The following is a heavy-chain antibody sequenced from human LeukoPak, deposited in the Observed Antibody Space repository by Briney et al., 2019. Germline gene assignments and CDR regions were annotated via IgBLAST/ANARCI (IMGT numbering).Heavy chain of an antibody. CDR2: INPSGGST. CDR1: GYTFTSYY. Sequence: ASVKVSCKASGYTFTSYYMHWVRQAPGQGLEWMGIINPSGGSTSYAQKFQGRVTMTRDMSTSTVYMEPSSLRSEDTAVYYCARDPGGSSGYYYYFDYWGQGTLVTVSS. J-gene: IGHJ4*02. D-gene: IGHD3-22*01. CDR3: ARDPGGSSGYYYYFDY. V-gene: IGHV1-46*01.